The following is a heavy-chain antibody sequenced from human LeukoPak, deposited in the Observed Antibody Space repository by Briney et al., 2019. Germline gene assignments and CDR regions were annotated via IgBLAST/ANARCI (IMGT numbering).Heavy chain of an antibody. CDR2: ISYDGSNK. V-gene: IGHV3-30*12. CDR1: GFSFSSYG. Sequence: PGGSLRLSCAASGFSFSSYGMQWVRQAPGKGLEWVAVISYDGSNKYYADSVKGRFTISRDNSKNTLYLQMNSLRAEDTAVYYCAELGITMIGGVWGKGTTVTISS. D-gene: IGHD3-10*02. J-gene: IGHJ6*04. CDR3: AELGITMIGGV.